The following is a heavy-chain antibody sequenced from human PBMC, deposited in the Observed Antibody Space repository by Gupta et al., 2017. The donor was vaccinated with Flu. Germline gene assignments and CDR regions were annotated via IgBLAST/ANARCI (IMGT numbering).Heavy chain of an antibody. CDR3: ARDTSLTGFWSDAGLVSSHAMDV. CDR1: GGSIRSDS. V-gene: IGHV4-59*01. D-gene: IGHD3-3*01. Sequence: QVQLEESGPGLVKPSETLSLTCTVSGGSIRSDSWSWIRQPPGQGLEWIGYIYDSGSANYNPSLRSRVIISLDVSKNQFSLKMTSVTAADTAVYYCARDTSLTGFWSDAGLVSSHAMDVWGQGTTVTVSS. J-gene: IGHJ6*02. CDR2: IYDSGSA.